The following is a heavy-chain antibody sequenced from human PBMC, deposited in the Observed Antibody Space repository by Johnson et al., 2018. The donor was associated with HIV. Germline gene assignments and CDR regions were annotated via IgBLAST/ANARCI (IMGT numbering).Heavy chain of an antibody. Sequence: QVQLVESGGGLVKPGGSLRLSCAASGFTFSDYYMSWIRQAPGKGLEWVSYISSSCSTRYYADSVTGRFTISRDNAKNSLSLQMNSLIAEDTAVYYCARAREVYYLDAFDIWGQGTMVTVSS. D-gene: IGHD3-22*01. CDR2: ISSSCSTR. CDR3: ARAREVYYLDAFDI. CDR1: GFTFSDYY. V-gene: IGHV3-11*04. J-gene: IGHJ3*02.